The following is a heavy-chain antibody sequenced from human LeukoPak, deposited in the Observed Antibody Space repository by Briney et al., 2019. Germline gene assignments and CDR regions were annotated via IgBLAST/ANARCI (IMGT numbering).Heavy chain of an antibody. CDR1: GFTSSSYG. Sequence: GGSLRLSCAASGFTSSSYGMHWVRQAPGKGLEWVAVIWYDGSNKYYADSVKGRFTISRDNSKNTLYLQMNSLRAEDTAVYYCARSYYDILTGYYQYGMDVWGQGTTVTVSS. J-gene: IGHJ6*02. V-gene: IGHV3-33*01. CDR3: ARSYYDILTGYYQYGMDV. D-gene: IGHD3-9*01. CDR2: IWYDGSNK.